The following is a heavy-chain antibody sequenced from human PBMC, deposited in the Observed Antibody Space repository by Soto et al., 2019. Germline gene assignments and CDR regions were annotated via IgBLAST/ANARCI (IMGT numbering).Heavy chain of an antibody. CDR1: GGSVSGVDHF. J-gene: IGHJ5*02. CDR2: IYYTGIT. CDR3: AREERKGIISWFDP. Sequence: PSETLSLTCTVSGGSVSGVDHFWSWIRQSPGKGLEWIGYIYYTGITHLNPSLKSRLTMAVDTSKNEFSLKLTSVSAADTAVYFCAREERKGIISWFDPWGQGTPVTVSS. V-gene: IGHV4-30-4*01. D-gene: IGHD2-21*01.